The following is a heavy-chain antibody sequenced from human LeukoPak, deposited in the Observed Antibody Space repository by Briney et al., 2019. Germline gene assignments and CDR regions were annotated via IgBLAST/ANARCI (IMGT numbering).Heavy chain of an antibody. V-gene: IGHV1-69*04. CDR2: IIPSLAIA. CDR1: GGTFSNYA. Sequence: SVKVSCKASGGTFSNYAINWVRQAPGQGLEWMGRIIPSLAIANYAQKFQDRVTIIADKSTSTAYMELSSLRSEDTATYYCARGGVRDDFSGYYFDYWGQGALVTVSS. J-gene: IGHJ4*02. CDR3: ARGGVRDDFSGYYFDY. D-gene: IGHD3-22*01.